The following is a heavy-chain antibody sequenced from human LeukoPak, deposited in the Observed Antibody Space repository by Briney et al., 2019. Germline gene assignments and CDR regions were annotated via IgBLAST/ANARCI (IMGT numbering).Heavy chain of an antibody. CDR1: GGTIRSYY. V-gene: IGHV4-59*08. J-gene: IGHJ4*02. CDR3: ARQGTSSVPHFDY. CDR2: IYYTGST. D-gene: IGHD1/OR15-1a*01. Sequence: SDTLSLTCNVSGGTIRSYYWSWIRQTPGKELDWIGYIYYTGSTNYNPSLNSRVTMSVDTSKNQFPLKLSSVTAADTAVYYCARQGTSSVPHFDYWGQGTLVTVSS.